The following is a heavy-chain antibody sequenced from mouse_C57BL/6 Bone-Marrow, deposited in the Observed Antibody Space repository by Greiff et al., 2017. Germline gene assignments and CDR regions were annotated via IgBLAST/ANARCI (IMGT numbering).Heavy chain of an antibody. CDR1: GYTFTDYY. D-gene: IGHD2-3*01. V-gene: IGHV1-19*01. CDR2: INPYNGGT. Sequence: VQLKESGPVLVKPGASVKMSCKASGYTFTDYYMNWVKQSHGKSLEWIGVINPYNGGTSYNQKFKGKATLTVDKSSSTASMELNSLTSEDSAVYYCARHGYYEGYYFDYWGQGTTLTVSS. J-gene: IGHJ2*01. CDR3: ARHGYYEGYYFDY.